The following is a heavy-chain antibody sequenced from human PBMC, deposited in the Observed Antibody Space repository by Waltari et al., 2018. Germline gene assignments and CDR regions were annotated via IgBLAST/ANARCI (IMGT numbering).Heavy chain of an antibody. CDR1: GGSFSGYY. CDR3: ARGGWLYYYYYMDV. CDR2: INHSGNT. V-gene: IGHV4-34*01. D-gene: IGHD5-12*01. J-gene: IGHJ6*03. Sequence: QVQLQQWGAGLLKPSETLSLTCAVCGGSFSGYYWRWIRQPPGKGLEWIGEINHSGNTNYNPSLKSRVTISVDTSKNQFSLKLSSVTAADTAVYYCARGGWLYYYYYMDVWGKGTTVTVSS.